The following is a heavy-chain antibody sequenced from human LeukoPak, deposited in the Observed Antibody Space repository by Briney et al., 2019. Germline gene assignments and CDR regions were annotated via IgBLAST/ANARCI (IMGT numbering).Heavy chain of an antibody. J-gene: IGHJ3*02. CDR1: GFTFSSYA. V-gene: IGHV3-23*01. CDR3: ARDHRHYDSSTNDAFDI. D-gene: IGHD3-22*01. Sequence: QPGGSLRLSCAASGFTFSSYAMSWVRQAPGKGLEWVSAISGSGGSTYYVDSVKGRFTISRDNSKNTLYLQMNSLRSEDTAVYYCARDHRHYDSSTNDAFDIWGQGTMVTVSS. CDR2: ISGSGGST.